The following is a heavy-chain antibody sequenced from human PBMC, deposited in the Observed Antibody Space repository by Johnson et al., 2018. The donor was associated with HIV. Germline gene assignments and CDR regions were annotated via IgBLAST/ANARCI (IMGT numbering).Heavy chain of an antibody. CDR2: IKQDGSNK. J-gene: IGHJ3*02. Sequence: VQLVESGGGLVQPGGSLRLSCAASGLTFSNYWMSWVRQAPGKGLEWVANIKQDGSNKYYADSVQGRFTVSRDNSKNILYLEMNSLRAEDTAVYYCAAYYDFWSGSYTSGFDIWGQGTMVTVSS. V-gene: IGHV3-7*01. CDR1: GLTFSNYW. CDR3: AAYYDFWSGSYTSGFDI. D-gene: IGHD3-3*01.